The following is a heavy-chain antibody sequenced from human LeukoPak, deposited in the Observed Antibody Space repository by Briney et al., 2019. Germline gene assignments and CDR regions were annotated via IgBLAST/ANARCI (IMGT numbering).Heavy chain of an antibody. CDR3: ARGTRYNTGQSVDY. CDR2: ISGSGGST. D-gene: IGHD1-14*01. Sequence: GGSLRLSCTASGFTFSSYSMTWVRQAPGKGLEWVSAISGSGGSTYYADSVKGRFTISRDNSKNTLYLQMNSLRAEDTAVYYCARGTRYNTGQSVDYWGQGTLVTVSS. V-gene: IGHV3-23*01. CDR1: GFTFSSYS. J-gene: IGHJ4*02.